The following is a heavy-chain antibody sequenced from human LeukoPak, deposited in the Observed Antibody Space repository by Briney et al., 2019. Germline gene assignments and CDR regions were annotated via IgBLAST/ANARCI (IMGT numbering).Heavy chain of an antibody. CDR3: ARVRDYNYVWGRREDAFDI. CDR2: INSVGGST. J-gene: IGHJ3*02. D-gene: IGHD3-16*01. V-gene: IGHV3-74*01. Sequence: GGPLRPSCTASGFIFSTYCMNWVRQAPGKGLVWVSRINSVGGSTNYADSVKGRFTISRDNDKNMLYLQMNSLRAEDTAVYYCARVRDYNYVWGRREDAFDIWGQGTMVTVSS. CDR1: GFIFSTYC.